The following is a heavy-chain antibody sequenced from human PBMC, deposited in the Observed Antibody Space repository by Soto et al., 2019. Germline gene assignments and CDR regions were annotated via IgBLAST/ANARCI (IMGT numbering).Heavy chain of an antibody. CDR2: ISYDGSNK. V-gene: IGHV3-30*18. CDR3: AKDRVGYSYGYYYYYGMDV. CDR1: GFTFSSYG. Sequence: PGGSLRLSCAASGFTFSSYGMHWVRQAPGKGLEWVAVISYDGSNKYYADSVKGRFTISRDNSKNTLYLQMNSLRAEDTAVYYCAKDRVGYSYGYYYYYGMDVWGQGTTVTVSS. J-gene: IGHJ6*02. D-gene: IGHD5-18*01.